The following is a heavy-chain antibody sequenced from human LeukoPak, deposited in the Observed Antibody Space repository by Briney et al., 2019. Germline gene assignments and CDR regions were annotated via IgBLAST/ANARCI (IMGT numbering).Heavy chain of an antibody. Sequence: GVSVKVSCKASGYTFTSYYMHWVRQAPGQGLEWMGIINPSGGSTSYAQKFQGRVTMTRDMSTSTVYMELSSLRSEDTAVYYCARGDRVYSSSSFWFDPWGQGTLVTVSS. CDR2: INPSGGST. V-gene: IGHV1-46*01. CDR3: ARGDRVYSSSSFWFDP. D-gene: IGHD6-6*01. J-gene: IGHJ5*02. CDR1: GYTFTSYY.